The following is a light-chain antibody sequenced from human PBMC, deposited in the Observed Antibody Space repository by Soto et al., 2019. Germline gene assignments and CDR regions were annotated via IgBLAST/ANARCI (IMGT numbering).Light chain of an antibody. V-gene: IGLV1-44*01. J-gene: IGLJ2*01. CDR1: SSNIGSNT. Sequence: QSVLTQPPSASGTPGQRVTISRSGSSSNIGSNTVNWYQQLPGTAPKLLIYSNNQRPSGVPDRFSGSKSGNSASLAISGLQSEDEADYYCAAWDDSLNGVVFGGGTKLTVL. CDR3: AAWDDSLNGVV. CDR2: SNN.